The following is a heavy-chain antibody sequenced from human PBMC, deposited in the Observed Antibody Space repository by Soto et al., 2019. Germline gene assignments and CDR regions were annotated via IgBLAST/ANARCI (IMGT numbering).Heavy chain of an antibody. V-gene: IGHV1-24*01. CDR3: ATVDHLRHDSSGYYYFDY. J-gene: IGHJ4*02. D-gene: IGHD3-22*01. Sequence: ASVKVSCKVSGYTLTELSMHWVRQAPGKGLEWMGGFDPEDGETIYAQKFQGRVTMTEDTSTDTAYMELSSLRSEDTAVYYCATVDHLRHDSSGYYYFDYSGKGTRVTVSS. CDR1: GYTLTELS. CDR2: FDPEDGET.